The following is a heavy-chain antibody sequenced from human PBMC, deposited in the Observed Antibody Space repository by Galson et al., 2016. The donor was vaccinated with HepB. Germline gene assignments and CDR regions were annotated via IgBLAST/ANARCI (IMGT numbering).Heavy chain of an antibody. Sequence: SLRLSCAASGFTFRNYAMHWVRQAPGKGLEWLSVMSYDGTNKYYTDSVKGRFTISRDNSNNTLFLQMNSLGAADTALYYSARGFGDYVFTELGDWGQGALVTVS. CDR2: MSYDGTNK. V-gene: IGHV3-30*03. CDR3: ARGFGDYVFTELGD. D-gene: IGHD4-17*01. CDR1: GFTFRNYA. J-gene: IGHJ4*02.